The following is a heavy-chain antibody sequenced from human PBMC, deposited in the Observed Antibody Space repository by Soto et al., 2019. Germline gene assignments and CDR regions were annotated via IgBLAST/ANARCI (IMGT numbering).Heavy chain of an antibody. J-gene: IGHJ4*02. CDR3: ASPRKRRGYSYGGSDY. CDR1: GGTFSSYA. Sequence: QVQLVQSGAEVKKPGSSVKVSCKASGGTFSSYAISWVRQAPGQGLEWMGGIIPIFGTANYAQKFQGRVTITADESTSTAYMELSSLRSEDTAVYYCASPRKRRGYSYGGSDYRGQGTLVTVSS. V-gene: IGHV1-69*01. CDR2: IIPIFGTA. D-gene: IGHD5-18*01.